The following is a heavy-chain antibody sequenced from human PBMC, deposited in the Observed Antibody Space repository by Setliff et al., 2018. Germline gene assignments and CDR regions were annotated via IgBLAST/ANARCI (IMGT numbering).Heavy chain of an antibody. V-gene: IGHV4-59*01. CDR3: ARAVDSSGYFPYWYFDL. D-gene: IGHD3-22*01. Sequence: PSETLSLTCNVSGVSISSYYWSWIRQPPGKGLESIGYIQKSGSTNYNPSLRSRLTMSVDTSKSQFSLNLTSVTAADTAVYFCARAVDSSGYFPYWYFDLWGRGALVTVSS. CDR2: IQKSGST. CDR1: GVSISSYY. J-gene: IGHJ2*01.